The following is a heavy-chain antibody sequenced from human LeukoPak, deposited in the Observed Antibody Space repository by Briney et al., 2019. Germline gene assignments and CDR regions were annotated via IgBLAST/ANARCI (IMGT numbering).Heavy chain of an antibody. V-gene: IGHV3-23*01. J-gene: IGHJ4*02. D-gene: IGHD1-26*01. CDR3: AGGSIVGATTGDY. CDR2: ISGSGGST. Sequence: GGSMRLSCAASGFTFSSYAMSWVRQAPGKGLEWVSAISGSGGSTYYADSVKGRFTISRDNSKNTLYLQMNSLRAEDTAVYYCAGGSIVGATTGDYWGQGTLVTVSS. CDR1: GFTFSSYA.